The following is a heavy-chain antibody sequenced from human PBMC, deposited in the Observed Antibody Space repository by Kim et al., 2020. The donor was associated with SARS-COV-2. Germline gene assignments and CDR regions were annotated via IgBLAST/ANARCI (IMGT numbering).Heavy chain of an antibody. V-gene: IGHV3-23*01. CDR1: GFTFSSYA. CDR3: AKFFCPGTSCYHPYYYYYMDV. J-gene: IGHJ6*03. Sequence: GGSLRLSCAASGFTFSSYAMSWVRQAPGKGLEWVSGISGSGGSTYYADSVKGRFTISRDNSKNTLYLQMNSLRAEDTAVYYCAKFFCPGTSCYHPYYYYYMDVWGKGTTVTVSS. CDR2: ISGSGGST. D-gene: IGHD2-2*01.